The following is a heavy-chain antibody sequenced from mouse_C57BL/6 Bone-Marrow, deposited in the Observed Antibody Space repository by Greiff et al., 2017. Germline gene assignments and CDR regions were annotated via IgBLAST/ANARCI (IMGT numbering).Heavy chain of an antibody. Sequence: QVQLQQSGAELMKPGASVKLSCKATGYTFTGYWIEWVKQRPGHGLEWIGEILPGSGSTNYNEKFKGKATFTADTSSNPAYMPLISLTTEDSAIYYCARSLITTVVATDYWGQGTTLTVSS. V-gene: IGHV1-9*01. D-gene: IGHD1-1*01. CDR1: GYTFTGYW. CDR3: ARSLITTVVATDY. CDR2: ILPGSGST. J-gene: IGHJ2*01.